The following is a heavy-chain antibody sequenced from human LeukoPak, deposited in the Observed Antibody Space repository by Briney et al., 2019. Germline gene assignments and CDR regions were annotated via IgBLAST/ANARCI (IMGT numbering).Heavy chain of an antibody. J-gene: IGHJ4*02. Sequence: GGSLRLSCAASGFTFSSYSMNWVRQAPGKGLEWVSSISSSSSYIYYADSVKGRFTISRDNAKNSLYLQMNSLRAEDTAVYYCARGRRGCSSTSCYNGEFDCWGQGTLVTVSS. D-gene: IGHD2-2*02. CDR2: ISSSSSYI. V-gene: IGHV3-21*01. CDR1: GFTFSSYS. CDR3: ARGRRGCSSTSCYNGEFDC.